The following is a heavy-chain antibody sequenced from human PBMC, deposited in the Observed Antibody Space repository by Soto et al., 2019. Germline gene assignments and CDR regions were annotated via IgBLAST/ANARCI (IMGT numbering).Heavy chain of an antibody. V-gene: IGHV3-30*07. CDR2: ISIDGTRT. Sequence: GGSLRLSCVASGFSLYSYVIHWVRQTPGKGLQWVVVISIDGTRTYYADSVKGRFTVSRDNSKNTQYLQMYSLTVDDTAMYYYAKEPVGPDWYFDLWGRGTLVTVSS. CDR3: AKEPVGPDWYFDL. CDR1: GFSLYSYV. J-gene: IGHJ2*01.